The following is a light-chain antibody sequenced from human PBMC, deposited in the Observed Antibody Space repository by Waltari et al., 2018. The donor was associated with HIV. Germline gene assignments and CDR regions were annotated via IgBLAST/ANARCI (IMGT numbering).Light chain of an antibody. J-gene: IGLJ3*02. Sequence: QPVVTQEPSLTVSPGGTVTLTCGSSTGVVTSGHYPYGFQQKPGQAPRTLIFATANKHSWTPARLSGSLLGGKAALTLTGAQPADEAAYYCLLSSRGGRPVFGRGTMLTVL. V-gene: IGLV7-46*01. CDR1: TGVVTSGHY. CDR3: LLSSRGGRPV. CDR2: ATA.